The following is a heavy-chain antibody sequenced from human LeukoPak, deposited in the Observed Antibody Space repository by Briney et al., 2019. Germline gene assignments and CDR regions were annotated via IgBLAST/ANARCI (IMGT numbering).Heavy chain of an antibody. CDR1: GGTFSSYA. CDR3: ASHYDSSGYYYYYFDY. Sequence: ASVKVSCKASGGTFSSYAISWVRQAPGQGLEWMGGIIPIFGTANYAQKFQGRVTITADESTSTAYMELSSLRSEDTAVYYCASHYDSSGYYYYYFDYWGQGTLVTVSS. V-gene: IGHV1-69*13. D-gene: IGHD3-22*01. CDR2: IIPIFGTA. J-gene: IGHJ4*02.